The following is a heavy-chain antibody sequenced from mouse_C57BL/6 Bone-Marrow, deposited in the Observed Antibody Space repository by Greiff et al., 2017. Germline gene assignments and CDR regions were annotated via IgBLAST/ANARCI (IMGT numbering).Heavy chain of an antibody. D-gene: IGHD1-1*01. J-gene: IGHJ3*01. Sequence: QVQLKQSGAELVRPGASVTLSCKASGYTFTDYEMHWVKQTPVHGLEWIGAIDPETGGTAYNQKFKGKAILTADKSSSTAYMELRSLTSEDSAVYYCTRWGTTVVATRGPWLAYWGQGTLVTVSA. V-gene: IGHV1-15*01. CDR1: GYTFTDYE. CDR2: IDPETGGT. CDR3: TRWGTTVVATRGPWLAY.